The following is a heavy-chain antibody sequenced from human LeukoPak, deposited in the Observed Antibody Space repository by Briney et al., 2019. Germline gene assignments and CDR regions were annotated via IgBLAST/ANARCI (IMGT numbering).Heavy chain of an antibody. CDR2: ITSSSNTI. CDR3: ARGNLPGYTCGSVY. V-gene: IGHV3-48*01. CDR1: GFTFTSYS. Sequence: PGGSLRLSCAASGFTFTSYSMNWVRQAPGKGLEWVSYITSSSNTIYYADSVKGRFTISRDNAKNSLYLQMNSLRAEDTAVYYCARGNLPGYTCGSVYWGQGTLVTVSS. J-gene: IGHJ4*02. D-gene: IGHD5-18*01.